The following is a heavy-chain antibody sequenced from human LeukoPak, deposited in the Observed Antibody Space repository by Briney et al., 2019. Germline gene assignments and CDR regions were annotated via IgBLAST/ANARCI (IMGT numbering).Heavy chain of an antibody. J-gene: IGHJ5*02. CDR2: INHSGST. V-gene: IGHV4-34*01. CDR1: GGSFSGYF. Sequence: KPSETLSLTCAVYGGSFSGYFWSWIRQSPGKGLDWIGEINHSGSTNYNPSLKSRVTISVDTSKNQFSLKLSSVTAADTAVYYCARRAPYDFWSGYYDNWFDPWGQGTLVTVSS. CDR3: ARRAPYDFWSGYYDNWFDP. D-gene: IGHD3-3*01.